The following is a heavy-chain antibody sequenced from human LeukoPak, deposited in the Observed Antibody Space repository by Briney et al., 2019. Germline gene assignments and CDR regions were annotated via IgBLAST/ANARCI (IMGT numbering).Heavy chain of an antibody. CDR2: ISAYNGNT. CDR1: GYTFTSYG. Sequence: ASVKVSCKASGYTFTSYGISWVRQAPGQGLEWMGWISAYNGNTNYAQKFQGRVTMTRNTSISTAYMELSSLRSEDTAVYYCARERGTGIDPWGQGTLVTVSS. V-gene: IGHV1-18*01. J-gene: IGHJ5*02. CDR3: ARERGTGIDP. D-gene: IGHD3-16*01.